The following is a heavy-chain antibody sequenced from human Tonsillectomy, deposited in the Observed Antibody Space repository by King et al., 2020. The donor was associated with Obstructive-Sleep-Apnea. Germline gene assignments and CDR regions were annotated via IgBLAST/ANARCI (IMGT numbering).Heavy chain of an antibody. J-gene: IGHJ4*02. CDR2: IHHTGNT. CDR3: SGAPNLYYFDY. D-gene: IGHD4/OR15-4a*01. V-gene: IGHV4-39*07. Sequence: QLQESGPGLVKPSETLSLTCSVSGDSISKDTHYWGWIRRPPGKGLEWIGTIHHTGNTYYNPSLESRVTLSLDTSKNQLSLRLSSVTAADAAVYYCSGAPNLYYFDYWDQGSLVTVSS. CDR1: GDSISKDTHY.